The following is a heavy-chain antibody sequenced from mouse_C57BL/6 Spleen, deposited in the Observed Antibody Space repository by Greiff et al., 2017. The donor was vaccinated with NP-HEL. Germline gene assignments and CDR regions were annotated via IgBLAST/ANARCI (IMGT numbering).Heavy chain of an antibody. Sequence: QVQLQQPGAELVMPGASVKLSCKASGYTFTSSWMHWVKQRPGQGLEWIGEIDPSDSYTNYNQKFKGKSTLTVDKSSSTAYMQLSSLTSEDSAVYYCARGDGSSPYWYFDVWGTGTTVTVSS. CDR2: IDPSDSYT. J-gene: IGHJ1*03. V-gene: IGHV1-69*01. CDR1: GYTFTSSW. CDR3: ARGDGSSPYWYFDV. D-gene: IGHD1-1*01.